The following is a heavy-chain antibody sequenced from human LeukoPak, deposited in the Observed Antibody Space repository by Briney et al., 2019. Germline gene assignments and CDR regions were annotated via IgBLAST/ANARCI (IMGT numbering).Heavy chain of an antibody. CDR3: ARGDYGDYDY. V-gene: IGHV4-34*01. CDR2: INHSGST. D-gene: IGHD4-17*01. J-gene: IGHJ4*02. CDR1: GGSFSGYY. Sequence: SETLSLTCAVYGGSFSGYYWSWVRQPPGKGLEWIGEINHSGSTNYNPSLKSRVTISVDKSKNQFSLKLSSVTAADTAVYYCARGDYGDYDYWGQGTLVTVSS.